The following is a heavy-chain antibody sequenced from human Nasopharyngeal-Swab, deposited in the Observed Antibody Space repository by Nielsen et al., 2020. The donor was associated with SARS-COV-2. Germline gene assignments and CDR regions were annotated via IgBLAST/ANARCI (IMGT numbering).Heavy chain of an antibody. J-gene: IGHJ6*02. Sequence: SETLSLTCTVSGGSISSYYWSWIRQPPGQGLEWIGYIYYSGSTNYNPSLKSRVTISVDTSKNQFSLKLSSVTAADTAVYYCAREILEEYSGSYNHYYYYGMDVWGQGTTVTVSS. V-gene: IGHV4-59*01. D-gene: IGHD1-26*01. CDR2: IYYSGST. CDR3: AREILEEYSGSYNHYYYYGMDV. CDR1: GGSISSYY.